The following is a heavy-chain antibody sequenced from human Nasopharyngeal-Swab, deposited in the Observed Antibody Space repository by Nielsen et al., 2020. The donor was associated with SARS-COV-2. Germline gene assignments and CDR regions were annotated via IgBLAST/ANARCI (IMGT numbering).Heavy chain of an antibody. CDR1: GFTFNRLA. D-gene: IGHD3-9*01. Sequence: GESLKISCEASGFTFNRLAMSWVRQAPGQGLEWVAGIRNNGDTTYYADSVEGRFTISRDNSKNKMFLQMNNLRTDETAVYYCAKDGRDISSTNDFDLWGQGTLVTVSS. V-gene: IGHV3-23*01. CDR2: IRNNGDTT. CDR3: AKDGRDISSTNDFDL. J-gene: IGHJ3*01.